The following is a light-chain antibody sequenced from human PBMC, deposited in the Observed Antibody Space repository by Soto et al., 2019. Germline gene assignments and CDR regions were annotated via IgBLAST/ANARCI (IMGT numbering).Light chain of an antibody. J-gene: IGKJ2*01. CDR1: QSVLYSSNNKNY. V-gene: IGKV4-1*01. CDR3: QHYYTPPYT. Sequence: DIVMTQSPDSLAVSLGERATINCKSSQSVLYSSNNKNYLAWYQQKPGQPPKLLIYWASTRESGVPERFSGGGSGTDVTLTISSLQAEDVAVYYCQHYYTPPYTFGQGTKLEIK. CDR2: WAS.